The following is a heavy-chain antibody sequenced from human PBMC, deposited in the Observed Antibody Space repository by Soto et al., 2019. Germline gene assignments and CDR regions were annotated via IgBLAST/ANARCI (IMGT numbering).Heavy chain of an antibody. Sequence: QVQLQESGPGLVKPSQTLSLTCTVSGGSISSGGYYWSWIRQHPGKGLEWIGYIYYSGSTYYNPSHKSRVTISVDTSKNQSSLKLSSVTAADTAVYYWARDFTDSSGPTLGMGVWGQGTTVTVSS. J-gene: IGHJ6*02. CDR2: IYYSGST. D-gene: IGHD6-19*01. V-gene: IGHV4-31*03. CDR3: ARDFTDSSGPTLGMGV. CDR1: GGSISSGGYY.